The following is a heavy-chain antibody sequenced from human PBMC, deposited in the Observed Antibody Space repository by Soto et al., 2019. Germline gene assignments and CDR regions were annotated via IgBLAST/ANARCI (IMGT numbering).Heavy chain of an antibody. CDR2: IYYSGST. J-gene: IGHJ4*01. D-gene: IGHD4-17*01. Sequence: PSETLSLTCTVSGGSISDYFWSLIRQPPGKGLEWIGYIYYSGSTNYNPSLKGRVTISVDTSKNQFSLKLSSVTAADTAMYYCAGADCGGHSKYYLELWGHGTMVTVSS. V-gene: IGHV4-59*01. CDR1: GGSISDYF. CDR3: AGADCGGHSKYYLEL.